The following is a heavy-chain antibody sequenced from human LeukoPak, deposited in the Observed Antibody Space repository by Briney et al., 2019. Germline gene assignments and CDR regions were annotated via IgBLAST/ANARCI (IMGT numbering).Heavy chain of an antibody. CDR2: FYHGGST. CDR3: ASHSDYGDYRWFDP. J-gene: IGHJ5*02. D-gene: IGHD4-17*01. CDR1: GYSISTGYY. Sequence: SETLSLTCTVSGYSISTGYYWDWIRQPPGKGLEWIGTFYHGGSTYYNPSLKSRVTISVDTSKNQFSLKLSSVTAADTAVYYCASHSDYGDYRWFDPWGQGTLVTVSS. V-gene: IGHV4-38-2*02.